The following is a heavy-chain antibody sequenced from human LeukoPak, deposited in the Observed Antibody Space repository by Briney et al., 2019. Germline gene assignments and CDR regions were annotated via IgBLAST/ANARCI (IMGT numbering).Heavy chain of an antibody. CDR2: IHYSGRT. J-gene: IGHJ4*02. V-gene: IGHV4-59*01. D-gene: IGHD3-10*01. CDR1: GGSLSSYS. Sequence: KPSETLSLTCTVSGGSLSSYSWSWIRQPPGKGLEWIGYIHYSGRTVYNPSLKSRVTISLDTSKNQFSLKLSSVTAADTAVYYCASDYGSGSYRFDFWGQGTLVSVSS. CDR3: ASDYGSGSYRFDF.